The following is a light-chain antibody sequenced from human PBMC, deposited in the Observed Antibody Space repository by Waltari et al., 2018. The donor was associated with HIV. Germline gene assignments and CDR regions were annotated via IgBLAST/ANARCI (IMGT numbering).Light chain of an antibody. V-gene: IGLV7-46*01. CDR2: DTN. CDR3: LLSYSGARRV. CDR1: TGAVTGAPY. J-gene: IGLJ2*01. Sequence: HAVVTQEPSLTVSPGGAVTLTCRSSTGAVTGAPYHSWFQQKPGHAPRTLIYDTNSKQSWTPARFSGSLLGGRAALTLSGAQPEDEADYYCLLSYSGARRVFGGGTKLTVL.